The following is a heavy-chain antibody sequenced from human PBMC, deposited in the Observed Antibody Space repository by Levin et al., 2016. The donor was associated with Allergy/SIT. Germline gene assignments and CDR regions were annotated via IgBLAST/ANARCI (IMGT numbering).Heavy chain of an antibody. CDR3: ARGSVGAAGGY. V-gene: IGHV1-46*01. CDR1: GYTFTRYY. CDR2: INPSGGST. Sequence: ASVKVSCKASGYTFTRYYIHWVRQAPGQGLEWMGIINPSGGSTGYAQKFQGRVTVTRDTSTSTVYMELSSLRSEDTAMYYCARGSVGAAGGYWGQGTLVTVSS. D-gene: IGHD6-13*01. J-gene: IGHJ4*02.